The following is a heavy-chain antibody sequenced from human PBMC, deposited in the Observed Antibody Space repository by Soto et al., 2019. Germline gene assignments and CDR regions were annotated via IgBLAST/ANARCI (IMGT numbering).Heavy chain of an antibody. CDR3: ARTSGGLYYFDY. Sequence: GESLKISCEVSGYSFTIYWIGWVRQMPGKGLEWMGIIYPGDSDTRYNPSFQGQVTISADKSISTAYLQWSSLKASDSAMYYCARTSGGLYYFDYWGQGTVVTVSS. D-gene: IGHD1-26*01. J-gene: IGHJ4*02. CDR1: GYSFTIYW. CDR2: IYPGDSDT. V-gene: IGHV5-51*01.